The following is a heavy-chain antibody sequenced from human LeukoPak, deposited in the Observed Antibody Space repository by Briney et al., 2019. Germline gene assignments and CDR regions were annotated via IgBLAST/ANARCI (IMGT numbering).Heavy chain of an antibody. J-gene: IGHJ4*02. CDR3: ARGHHLIIDY. CDR1: GGTFSSYA. V-gene: IGHV1-69*04. Sequence: SVKVSCKASGGTFSSYAISWVRQAPGQGLEWMGRINPILGIANYAQKFQGRVTITADKSTSTAYMELSSLRSEDTAVYYCARGHHLIIDYWGQGTLVTVSS. CDR2: INPILGIA.